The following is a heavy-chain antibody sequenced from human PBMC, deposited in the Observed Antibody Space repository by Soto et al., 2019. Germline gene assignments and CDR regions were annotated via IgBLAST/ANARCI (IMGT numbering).Heavy chain of an antibody. D-gene: IGHD3-3*01. CDR1: GFTFSRYD. Sequence: GGSLRLSCAASGFTFSRYDMHWVRQVTGKGLEWVSAIGTIGDTYYRDSVKGRFTISREDAKNTLYLQMNNLSAGDTAVYYCVRERRGSVPGHHYSDLDAWGQGTTVTVSS. CDR3: VRERRGSVPGHHYSDLDA. J-gene: IGHJ6*02. CDR2: IGTIGDT. V-gene: IGHV3-13*04.